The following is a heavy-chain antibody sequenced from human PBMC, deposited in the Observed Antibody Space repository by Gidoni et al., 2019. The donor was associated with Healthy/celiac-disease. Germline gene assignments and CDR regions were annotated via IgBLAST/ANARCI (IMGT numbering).Heavy chain of an antibody. Sequence: EVQLVQSGAEVKKPGESLRISCKGSGYSFTSYWISRVRQMPGKGLEWMGRIAPSDSYTNYSPSFQGHVTISADKSISTAYLQWSSLKASDTAMYYCASQRVGDYGDYGPSDYWGQGTLVTVSS. CDR2: IAPSDSYT. CDR3: ASQRVGDYGDYGPSDY. CDR1: GYSFTSYW. J-gene: IGHJ4*02. D-gene: IGHD4-17*01. V-gene: IGHV5-10-1*01.